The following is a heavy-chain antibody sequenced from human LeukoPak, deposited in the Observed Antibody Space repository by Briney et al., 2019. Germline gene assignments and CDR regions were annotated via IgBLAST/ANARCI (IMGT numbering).Heavy chain of an antibody. Sequence: SVKVSCKASGYTFTSYYMHWVRQAPGQGLEWMGGIIPIFGTANYAQKFQGRVTITADESTSTAYMELSSLRSEDTAVYYCASLKNYYDSSGYLVTDAFDIWGQGTMVTVSS. J-gene: IGHJ3*02. V-gene: IGHV1-69*13. CDR2: IIPIFGTA. CDR3: ASLKNYYDSSGYLVTDAFDI. D-gene: IGHD3-22*01. CDR1: GYTFTSYY.